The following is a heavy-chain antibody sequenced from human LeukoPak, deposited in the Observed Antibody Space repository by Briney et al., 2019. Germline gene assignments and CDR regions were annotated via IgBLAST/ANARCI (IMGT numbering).Heavy chain of an antibody. CDR1: GGTFSNYA. Sequence: SVKVSCKASGGTFSNYAISWVRQAPGQGLEWMGGIIPIFGTANYAQKCRGRVTITADNSTRTAYMELSSLRSEDTAVYYWARDKESSDPPHFDYWGQGTLVTVSS. J-gene: IGHJ4*02. CDR3: ARDKESSDPPHFDY. V-gene: IGHV1-69*06. D-gene: IGHD2-21*02. CDR2: IIPIFGTA.